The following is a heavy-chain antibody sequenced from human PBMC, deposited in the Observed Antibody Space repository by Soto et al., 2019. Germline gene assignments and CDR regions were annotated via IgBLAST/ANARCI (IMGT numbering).Heavy chain of an antibody. J-gene: IGHJ4*02. Sequence: PGGSLRLSCAASGFTFSSYWMSWVRQAPGKGLEWVANIKQDGSEKYYVDSVKGRFTISRDNAKNSLYLQMNSLRAEDTAVYYCARDRHLLSPFNIAAAGTYLDYWGQGTLVTVSS. CDR3: ARDRHLLSPFNIAAAGTYLDY. CDR1: GFTFSSYW. V-gene: IGHV3-7*01. CDR2: IKQDGSEK. D-gene: IGHD6-13*01.